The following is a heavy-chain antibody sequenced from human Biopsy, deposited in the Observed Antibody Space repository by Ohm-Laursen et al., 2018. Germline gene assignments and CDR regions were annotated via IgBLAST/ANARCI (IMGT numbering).Heavy chain of an antibody. CDR1: GFTFSNYG. CDR3: ARDQSGLRGINWYFDL. D-gene: IGHD5/OR15-5a*01. CDR2: IWYDGSNK. V-gene: IGHV3-33*01. Sequence: SLRLSCTATGFTFSNYGMHWVLQAPGKGLEWVALIWYDGSNKNSEDSVKGRFTVSRDNSKNTLFLQMNNLRAEDTAVYYCARDQSGLRGINWYFDLWGRGTLVTVSS. J-gene: IGHJ2*01.